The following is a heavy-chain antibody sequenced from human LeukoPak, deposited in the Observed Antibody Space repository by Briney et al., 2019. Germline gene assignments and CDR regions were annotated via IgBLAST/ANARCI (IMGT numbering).Heavy chain of an antibody. D-gene: IGHD4-23*01. J-gene: IGHJ3*02. Sequence: KPSETLSLTCTVSGGSISSYYWSWIRQPPGKGLEWSGYIFYTGSTNYNPSLKSRVTISVLTSKNRFSLKLSSVTAADTAVYYCATLTGGDDAFDIWGQGTMVTVSS. CDR2: IFYTGST. V-gene: IGHV4-59*01. CDR3: ATLTGGDDAFDI. CDR1: GGSISSYY.